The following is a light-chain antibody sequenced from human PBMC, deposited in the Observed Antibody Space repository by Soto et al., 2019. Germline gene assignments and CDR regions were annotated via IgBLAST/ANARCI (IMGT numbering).Light chain of an antibody. CDR2: GAS. CDR1: QSISDT. CDR3: QQYNNWPPR. Sequence: EIVMTQSPATLSVSPGGRATLSCRASQSISDTLAWYQQKPGQAPRLLIHGASTRATGFLARFSGSGSGTDFILIISSLQSEDVVDYYCQQYNNWPPRFGGGTKVDVK. V-gene: IGKV3-15*01. J-gene: IGKJ4*02.